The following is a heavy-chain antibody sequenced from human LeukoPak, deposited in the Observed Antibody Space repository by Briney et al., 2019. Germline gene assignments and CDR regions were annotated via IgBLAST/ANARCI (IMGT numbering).Heavy chain of an antibody. Sequence: GGSLRLSCAASGFTFSSFWMSWVRQAPGKGLEWVANIKQDGSEKYYLDSVKGRFTISRDNAKKSLYLQMNSLSPEDTAVYYCAKSGTHFDFDYWGQGALVTVSS. V-gene: IGHV3-7*01. CDR1: GFTFSSFW. D-gene: IGHD1-26*01. J-gene: IGHJ4*02. CDR3: AKSGTHFDFDY. CDR2: IKQDGSEK.